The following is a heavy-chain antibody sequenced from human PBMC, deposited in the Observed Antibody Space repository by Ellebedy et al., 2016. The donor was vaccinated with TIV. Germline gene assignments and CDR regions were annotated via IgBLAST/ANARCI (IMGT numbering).Heavy chain of an antibody. CDR2: ISDFSAYR. CDR3: ARDTVPAALDAFDI. V-gene: IGHV3-21*01. Sequence: GESLKISCAASGFTFSRAWMNWVCQAPGKGLEWVSSISDFSAYRFYADSVKGRFTISRDNAKNSLYLQMDSLRAEDTAVYYCARDTVPAALDAFDIWGQGTMVTVSS. CDR1: GFTFSRAW. J-gene: IGHJ3*02. D-gene: IGHD2-2*01.